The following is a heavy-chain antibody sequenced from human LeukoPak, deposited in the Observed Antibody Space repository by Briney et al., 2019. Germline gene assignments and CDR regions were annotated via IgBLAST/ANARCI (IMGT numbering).Heavy chain of an antibody. CDR2: ISGSGGST. CDR3: AKDRHAPGRYCSSTTCFPFDP. V-gene: IGHV3-23*01. CDR1: GFTFSNYG. D-gene: IGHD2-2*01. Sequence: PGGSLRLSCAASGFTFSNYGMNWVRQAPGKGLEWVSAISGSGGSTYYADSVKGRFTISRDNSKNTLYLQMNSLRAEDTAVYYCAKDRHAPGRYCSSTTCFPFDPWGQGTLVTVSS. J-gene: IGHJ5*02.